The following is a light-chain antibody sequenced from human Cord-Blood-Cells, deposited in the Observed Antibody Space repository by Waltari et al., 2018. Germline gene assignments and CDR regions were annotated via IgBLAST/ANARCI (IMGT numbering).Light chain of an antibody. CDR1: QGISSY. CDR3: QRLNRYPFA. J-gene: IGKJ4*01. Sequence: DIQLTQSPSFLSASVGDRVTITCRASQGISSYLAWYQQKPGKAPKLLIYAASTLQSGVPPRFSGSGSGTEFTLTCSSLQSEDFATYYCQRLNRYPFAVGGGTKVGIK. V-gene: IGKV1-9*01. CDR2: AAS.